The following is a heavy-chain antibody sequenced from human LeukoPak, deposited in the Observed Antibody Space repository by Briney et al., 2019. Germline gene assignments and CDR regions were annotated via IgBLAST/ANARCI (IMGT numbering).Heavy chain of an antibody. J-gene: IGHJ2*01. V-gene: IGHV3-21*01. CDR3: ARVEIAGAGDFWYFNL. Sequence: GGSLRLSCAASGFSFSNYGMTWVRQAPGKGLEWVSSIRSTSSNTYYADSVRGRFTISRDNAKNSLYLQMNSLRAEDTAVYHCARVEIAGAGDFWYFNLWGRGTQVTFSS. CDR1: GFSFSNYG. D-gene: IGHD6-13*01. CDR2: IRSTSSNT.